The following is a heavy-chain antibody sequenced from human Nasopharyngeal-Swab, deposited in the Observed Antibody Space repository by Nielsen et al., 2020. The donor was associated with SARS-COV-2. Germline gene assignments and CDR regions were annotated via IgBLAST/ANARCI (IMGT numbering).Heavy chain of an antibody. CDR3: AREGYYYDSSGPRGGYYYYYMDV. CDR2: IYYSGST. CDR1: GGSISSYY. Sequence: SETLSLTSTVSGGSISSYYWSWIRQPPGKGLEWIGYIYYSGSTNYNPSLKSRVTISVDTSKNQFSLKLSSVTAADTAVYYCAREGYYYDSSGPRGGYYYYYMDVWGKGTTVTVSS. J-gene: IGHJ6*03. D-gene: IGHD3-22*01. V-gene: IGHV4-59*01.